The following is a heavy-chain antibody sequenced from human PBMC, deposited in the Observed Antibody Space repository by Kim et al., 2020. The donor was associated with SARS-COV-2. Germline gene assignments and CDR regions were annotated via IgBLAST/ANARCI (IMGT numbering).Heavy chain of an antibody. CDR2: INHSGST. J-gene: IGHJ6*02. Sequence: SETLSLTCAVYGGSFSGYYWSWIRQPPGKGLEWIGEINHSGSTNYNPSLKSRVTISVDTSKNQFSLKLSSVTAADTAVYYCARGKIFGVVILYYYGMDVWGQGTTVTVSS. CDR3: ARGKIFGVVILYYYGMDV. D-gene: IGHD3-3*01. CDR1: GGSFSGYY. V-gene: IGHV4-34*01.